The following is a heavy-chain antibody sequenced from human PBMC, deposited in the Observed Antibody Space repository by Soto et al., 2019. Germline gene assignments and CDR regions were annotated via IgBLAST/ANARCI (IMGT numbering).Heavy chain of an antibody. Sequence: ASVKVSCKVSGYTLTELSMHWVRQAPGKGLEWMGGFDPEDGETIYAQKFQGRVTMTEDTSTDTAYMELSSLRSEDTAVYYCATGDCITRGRVVSCYYYGMDGWGQGTTVTVSS. J-gene: IGHJ6*02. CDR3: ATGDCITRGRVVSCYYYGMDG. CDR1: GYTLTELS. V-gene: IGHV1-24*01. CDR2: FDPEDGET. D-gene: IGHD3-10*01.